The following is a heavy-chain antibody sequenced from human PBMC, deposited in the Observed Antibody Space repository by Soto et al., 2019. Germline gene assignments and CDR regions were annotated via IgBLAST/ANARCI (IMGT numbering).Heavy chain of an antibody. CDR3: AKEWGRVTCYDY. CDR2: ISSGGGDT. J-gene: IGHJ4*02. CDR1: GFTFNTHA. Sequence: DVQLLESGGGLVQPGGSLRVSCVASGFTFNTHAMGWVRQAPGKGLEWVSGISSGGGDTYYADSVRGRFTISRANSRNTLYLQMNSLRAEDTAVYYCAKEWGRVTCYDYWGQGTLVTVS. D-gene: IGHD2-15*01. V-gene: IGHV3-23*01.